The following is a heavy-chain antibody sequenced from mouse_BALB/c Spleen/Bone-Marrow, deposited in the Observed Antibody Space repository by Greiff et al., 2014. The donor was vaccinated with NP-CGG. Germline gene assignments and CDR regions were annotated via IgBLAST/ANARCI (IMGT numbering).Heavy chain of an antibody. CDR3: APKDGNYFDY. CDR1: GFNIKDYY. V-gene: IGHV14-1*02. J-gene: IGHJ2*01. D-gene: IGHD2-1*01. Sequence: EVQLQESGAELVRPGALVKLSCKASGFNIKDYYMHWVKQRPEQGLEWIGWIDPENGNTIYDPKFQGKASITADTSSNTAHLQLSSLTSENTAVYYCAPKDGNYFDYWGQGTTLTVSS. CDR2: IDPENGNT.